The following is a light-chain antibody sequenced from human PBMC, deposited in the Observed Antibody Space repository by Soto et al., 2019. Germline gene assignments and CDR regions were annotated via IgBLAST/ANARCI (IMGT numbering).Light chain of an antibody. CDR2: AAS. CDR3: QQGHSIRLT. V-gene: IGKV1-39*01. J-gene: IGKJ1*01. CDR1: RSVSNY. Sequence: DIQMTQSPSSLSASVGDRVTITCRASRSVSNYLNWYQQKPGKAPKLLIYAASSLQSGVPSRFSGSGSGTDFTLTIRSLQPEAFATYYCQQGHSIRLTFGHGTKVDIK.